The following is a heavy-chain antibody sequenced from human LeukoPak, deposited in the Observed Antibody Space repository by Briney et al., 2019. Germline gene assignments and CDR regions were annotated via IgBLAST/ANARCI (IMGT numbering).Heavy chain of an antibody. CDR2: IWYDGSNK. V-gene: IGHV3-33*01. D-gene: IGHD3-10*01. Sequence: GGSLRLSCAASGFTFSHYDLHWVRQAPGKGLEWVAIIWYDGSNKYYADFLKGRFTISRDNSKNTLYLQINSLRTEDTAIYYCARNRGNYYDSGESGFDPWGQGTLVTVSS. CDR3: ARNRGNYYDSGESGFDP. CDR1: GFTFSHYD. J-gene: IGHJ5*02.